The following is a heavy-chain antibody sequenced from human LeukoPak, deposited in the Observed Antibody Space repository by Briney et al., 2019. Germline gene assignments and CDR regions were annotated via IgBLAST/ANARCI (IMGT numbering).Heavy chain of an antibody. V-gene: IGHV3-48*03. Sequence: GGSLRLSCAASGFTFSSYEMNWVRQAPGKGLEWVSYISSSGSTIYYADSVKGRFTISRDNAKNSLYLQMNSLRAEDTAVYYCARDFLSGSYCDYWGQGTLVTVSS. CDR3: ARDFLSGSYCDY. CDR1: GFTFSSYE. CDR2: ISSSGSTI. J-gene: IGHJ4*02. D-gene: IGHD1-26*01.